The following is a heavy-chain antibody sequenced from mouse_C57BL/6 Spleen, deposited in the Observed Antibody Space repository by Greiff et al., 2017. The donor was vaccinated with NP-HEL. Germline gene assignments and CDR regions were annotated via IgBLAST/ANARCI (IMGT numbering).Heavy chain of an antibody. CDR3: ARSLYYYGSSHYFDY. V-gene: IGHV1-52*01. Sequence: QVQLQQPGAELVRPGSSVKLSCKASGYTFTSYWMHWVKQRPIQGLEWIGNIDPSDSETHYNQKFKDKATLTVDKSSSTAYMQLSSLTSEDSAVYYYARSLYYYGSSHYFDYWGQGTTLTVSS. D-gene: IGHD1-1*01. J-gene: IGHJ2*01. CDR2: IDPSDSET. CDR1: GYTFTSYW.